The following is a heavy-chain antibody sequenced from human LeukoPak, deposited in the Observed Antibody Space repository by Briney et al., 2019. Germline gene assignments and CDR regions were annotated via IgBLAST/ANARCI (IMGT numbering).Heavy chain of an antibody. Sequence: ASVKVSCKASGYTFTGYYMHWVRQAPGQGLEWMGWINPNSGGTNYAQKFQGRVTMTRDTSISTAYMELSSLRAEDTAVYYCARMAGYSSGWYPQNWFDPWGQGTLVTVSS. D-gene: IGHD6-19*01. V-gene: IGHV1-2*02. CDR1: GYTFTGYY. CDR3: ARMAGYSSGWYPQNWFDP. J-gene: IGHJ5*02. CDR2: INPNSGGT.